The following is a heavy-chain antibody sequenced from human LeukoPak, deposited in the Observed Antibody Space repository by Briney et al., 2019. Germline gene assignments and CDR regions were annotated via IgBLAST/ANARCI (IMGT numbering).Heavy chain of an antibody. V-gene: IGHV3-74*01. Sequence: PGAALRLSCAASGFTFSGYWMHWVRQAPGKGLVWVSRISTDGSSNTYADSVKGRFTISRDNAKNTLYLQMNSLRAEDTAVYYCARGRLTSSWYYFDYWGQGTLVTVSS. J-gene: IGHJ4*02. CDR2: ISTDGSSN. CDR1: GFTFSGYW. D-gene: IGHD6-19*01. CDR3: ARGRLTSSWYYFDY.